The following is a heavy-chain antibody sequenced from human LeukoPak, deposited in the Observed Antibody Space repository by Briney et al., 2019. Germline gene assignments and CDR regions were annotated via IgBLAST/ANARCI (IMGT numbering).Heavy chain of an antibody. CDR1: GYTFTSYA. CDR3: ARGLNPSIAAAPPGDAFDI. J-gene: IGHJ3*02. D-gene: IGHD6-13*01. V-gene: IGHV7-4-1*02. Sequence: VASVKVSCKASGYTFTSYAMNWVRQAPGQGLEWMGWINTNTGNPTYAQGFTGRFVFSLDTSVSTAYLQISSLKAEDTAVYYCARGLNPSIAAAPPGDAFDIWGQGTMVTVSS. CDR2: INTNTGNP.